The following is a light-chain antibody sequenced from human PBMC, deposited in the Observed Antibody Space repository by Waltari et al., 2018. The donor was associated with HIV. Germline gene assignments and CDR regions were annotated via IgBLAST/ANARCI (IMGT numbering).Light chain of an antibody. V-gene: IGKV1-27*01. J-gene: IGKJ4*01. CDR3: QKYGSAPLT. CDR1: RDIRTY. CDR2: AAS. Sequence: DIQMTQSPSSLSASVGDRVTITCRASRDIRTYLAWYQQKPGDAPKLLVFAASTLHSGVPSRFSGSGSGTDFSLTINSLQPEDVATYYCQKYGSAPLTFGGGTKVEI.